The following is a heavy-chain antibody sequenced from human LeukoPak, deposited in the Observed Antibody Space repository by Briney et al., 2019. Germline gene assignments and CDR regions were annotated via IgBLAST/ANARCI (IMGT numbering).Heavy chain of an antibody. CDR3: ARGGSNSYFQH. J-gene: IGHJ1*01. V-gene: IGHV4-31*03. CDR2: IYYSGST. Sequence: PSETLSLTCTVSGDSISSGGYYWSWLRQHPGKGLEWIGYIYYSGSTYYNPSLKSRVFIAVDTFENQFSLKLRSVTAADTAVYYCARGGSNSYFQHWGQGTLVTVSS. CDR1: GDSISSGGYY. D-gene: IGHD1-26*01.